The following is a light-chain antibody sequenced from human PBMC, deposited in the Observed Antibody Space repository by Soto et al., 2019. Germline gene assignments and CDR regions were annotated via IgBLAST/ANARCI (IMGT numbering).Light chain of an antibody. Sequence: EIVLTQSPGTLSLSPGEGATLSCRASQSVSTSYLAWYQQRPGQAPRLLIYGASNRATGVPDRFSGSGSGTDFTLTISGLEPEDFAVYFCQQSVSSPFTFGPGNKVDIK. CDR2: GAS. J-gene: IGKJ3*01. CDR1: QSVSTSY. V-gene: IGKV3-20*01. CDR3: QQSVSSPFT.